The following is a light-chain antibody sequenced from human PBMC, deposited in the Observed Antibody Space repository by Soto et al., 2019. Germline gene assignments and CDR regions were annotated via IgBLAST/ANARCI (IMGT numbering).Light chain of an antibody. J-gene: IGKJ5*01. V-gene: IGKV1-5*01. Sequence: DIKMTQSPSTLSGSVGDRVTITCRASQSVSTWLAWYQQKPGNAPTLLIYDASSLESGVPSRFSGSGSGTDFTLTISRLEPEDFALYYCQQYGDAPITFGQGTRLEIK. CDR1: QSVSTW. CDR2: DAS. CDR3: QQYGDAPIT.